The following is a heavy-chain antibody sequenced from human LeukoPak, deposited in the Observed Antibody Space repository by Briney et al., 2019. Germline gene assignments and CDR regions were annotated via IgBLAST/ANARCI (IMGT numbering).Heavy chain of an antibody. CDR3: ARSRWLQFDYYYYMDV. CDR2: INHSGST. CDR1: GGSFSGYY. J-gene: IGHJ6*03. D-gene: IGHD5-24*01. V-gene: IGHV4-34*01. Sequence: SETLSLTCAVYGGSFSGYYWSWIRQPPGKRLEWIGEINHSGSTNYNPSLKSRVTISVDTSKNQFSLKLSSVTAADTAVYYCARSRWLQFDYYYYMDVWGKGTTVTISS.